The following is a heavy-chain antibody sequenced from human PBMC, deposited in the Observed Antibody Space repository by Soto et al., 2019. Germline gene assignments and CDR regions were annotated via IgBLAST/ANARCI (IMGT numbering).Heavy chain of an antibody. CDR2: IGTAGDT. Sequence: PGGSLRLSCAASGFTFSSYDMHWGRQATGKGLEWVSAIGTAGDTYYPGSVKGRFTISRENAKNSLYLQMNSLRAGDTAVYYCARGRHDYDSSGYQEGYYGIDFWGQWTTVTVSS. D-gene: IGHD3-22*01. CDR3: ARGRHDYDSSGYQEGYYGIDF. CDR1: GFTFSSYD. V-gene: IGHV3-13*04. J-gene: IGHJ6*02.